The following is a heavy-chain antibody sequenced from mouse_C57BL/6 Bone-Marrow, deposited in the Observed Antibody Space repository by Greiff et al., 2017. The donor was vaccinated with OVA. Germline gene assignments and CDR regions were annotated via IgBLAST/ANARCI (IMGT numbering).Heavy chain of an antibody. CDR1: GYTFTSYW. V-gene: IGHV1-69*01. CDR2: IDPSDSYT. J-gene: IGHJ1*03. Sequence: QVQLQQPGAELVMPGASVKLSCKASGYTFTSYWMHWVKQRPGQGLEWIGEIDPSDSYTNYNQKFKGKSTLTVDKSSSTAYMQRSGRASEDSAVYYCASRGWGTGTTVTVSS. CDR3: ASRG.